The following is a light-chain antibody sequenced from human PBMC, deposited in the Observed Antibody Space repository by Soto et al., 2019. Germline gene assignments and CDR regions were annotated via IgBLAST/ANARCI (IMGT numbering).Light chain of an antibody. V-gene: IGKV3-15*01. Sequence: EIVLTQSPGTVSLSPGERATLSCRAGQNVGSRYLAWYQQKPGQAPRLLIYGTSNRATGIPARFSGSGSGTELTLTISSLQSEDFAGYYCLQYNKRPLAFGGGTKVDI. CDR1: QNVGSRY. CDR3: LQYNKRPLA. CDR2: GTS. J-gene: IGKJ4*01.